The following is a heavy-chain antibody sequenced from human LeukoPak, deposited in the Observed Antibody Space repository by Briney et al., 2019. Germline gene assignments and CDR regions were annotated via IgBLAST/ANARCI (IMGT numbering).Heavy chain of an antibody. V-gene: IGHV4-4*07. CDR1: GGSISSYY. J-gene: IGHJ3*02. Sequence: SDTLSLTCTVSGGSISSYYWSWIRRPAGKGLEWIGRIYTSGNTYYNPSLKSRVTMSVETSKDQFSLKLSSVTAADTAVYYCARDSNQRGFDIWGQGTMVTVSS. CDR3: ARDSNQRGFDI. CDR2: IYTSGNT. D-gene: IGHD4-11*01.